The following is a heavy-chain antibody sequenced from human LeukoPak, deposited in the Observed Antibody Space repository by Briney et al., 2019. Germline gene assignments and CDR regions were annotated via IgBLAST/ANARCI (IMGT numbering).Heavy chain of an antibody. V-gene: IGHV4-59*01. J-gene: IGHJ3*02. D-gene: IGHD1/OR15-1a*01. CDR3: ARGRYNWNTGASDI. Sequence: SETLSLTCNVTGASISSYYWSWIRQPPGKGLEWIGYIYYSGSTNYNPSLKSRVTISVDTSKNQFSLKLSSVTAADTAVYYCARGRYNWNTGASDIWGQGTMVTVSS. CDR2: IYYSGST. CDR1: GASISSYY.